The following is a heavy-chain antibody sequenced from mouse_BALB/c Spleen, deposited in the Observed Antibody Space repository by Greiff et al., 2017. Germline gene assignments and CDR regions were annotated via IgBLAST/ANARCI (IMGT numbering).Heavy chain of an antibody. Sequence: EVQGVESGGGLVKPGGSLKLSCAASGFAFSSYDMSWVRQTPEKRLEWVAYISSGGGSTYYPDTVKGRFTISRDNAKNTLYLQMSSLKSEDTAMYYCARQMGTGIFAYWGQGTLVTVSA. CDR1: GFAFSSYD. CDR2: ISSGGGST. CDR3: ARQMGTGIFAY. J-gene: IGHJ3*01. V-gene: IGHV5-12-1*01. D-gene: IGHD4-1*01.